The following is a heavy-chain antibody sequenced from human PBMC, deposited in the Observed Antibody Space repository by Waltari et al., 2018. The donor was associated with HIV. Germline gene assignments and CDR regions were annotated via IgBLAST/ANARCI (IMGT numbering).Heavy chain of an antibody. Sequence: QLIQSTSALKRPGASVTISCQVPGYPLRDWSMQGVRRGRGQRLGWRGGLDPKNGKPVYSQRFWGRVSLAEDTSEDTAFLELTRLTSDDTAVYFCVTLYNESPLYSNFWGQGTLVTV. D-gene: IGHD2-15*01. V-gene: IGHV1-24*01. J-gene: IGHJ1*01. CDR3: VTLYNESPLYSNF. CDR1: GYPLRDWS. CDR2: LDPKNGKP.